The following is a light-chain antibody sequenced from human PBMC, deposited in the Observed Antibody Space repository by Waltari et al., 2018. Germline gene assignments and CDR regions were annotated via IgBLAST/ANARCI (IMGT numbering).Light chain of an antibody. Sequence: EIVMTQSPATLSVSPGERATLPCRASQRVSSDLAWYQQKPGQAPRLLIFGASTRATGIPARFSGSGSGTEFTLTISSLQSEDFALYYCQQYNNWPPFTFGQGTKLEI. J-gene: IGKJ2*01. CDR3: QQYNNWPPFT. V-gene: IGKV3-15*01. CDR1: QRVSSD. CDR2: GAS.